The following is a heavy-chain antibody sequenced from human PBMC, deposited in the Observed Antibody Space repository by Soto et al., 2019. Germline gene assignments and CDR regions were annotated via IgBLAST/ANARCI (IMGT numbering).Heavy chain of an antibody. CDR1: GFSLSTSGIC. J-gene: IGHJ6*02. CDR3: ARILWFGGRPYYYYSGMDV. V-gene: IGHV2-70*01. Sequence: SGPTLVNPTQTLTLTCTFSGFSLSTSGICMSWIRQPPGKALEWLALIDWDDDKYYSTSLKTRLTISKDTSKNQVVLTMTNMDPVDTATYYCARILWFGGRPYYYYSGMDVWGQGPTVTVSS. D-gene: IGHD3-10*01. CDR2: IDWDDDK.